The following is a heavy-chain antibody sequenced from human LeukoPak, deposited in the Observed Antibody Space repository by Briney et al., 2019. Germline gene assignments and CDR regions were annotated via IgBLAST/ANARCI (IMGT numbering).Heavy chain of an antibody. D-gene: IGHD6-6*01. CDR3: ARSGSSSHHDNYFDY. J-gene: IGHJ4*02. V-gene: IGHV1-2*02. CDR2: INPNSGGT. CDR1: GYTFAGYY. Sequence: ASVKVSCKASGYTFAGYYMHWVRQAPGQGLEWMGWINPNSGGTNYAQKLQGRVTMTTDTSTSTAYMELRSLRSDDTAVYYCARSGSSSHHDNYFDYWGQGTLVTVSS.